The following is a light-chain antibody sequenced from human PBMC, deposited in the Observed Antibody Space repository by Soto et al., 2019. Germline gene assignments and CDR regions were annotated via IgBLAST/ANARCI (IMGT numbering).Light chain of an antibody. CDR3: QQLKSYPIT. Sequence: DIQLTQSPSLLSASVGDRVTITCRASQDISSLLAWYQQKPGKAPKVLIYGASTLEGGDPSRFSGGGSGTEFTLTIDSLQPEDFAAYYCQQLKSYPITFGQGTRLEIK. J-gene: IGKJ5*01. CDR2: GAS. V-gene: IGKV1-9*01. CDR1: QDISSL.